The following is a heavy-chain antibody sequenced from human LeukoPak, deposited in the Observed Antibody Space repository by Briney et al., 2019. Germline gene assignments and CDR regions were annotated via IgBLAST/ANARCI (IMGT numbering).Heavy chain of an antibody. J-gene: IGHJ4*02. D-gene: IGHD5-12*01. CDR3: APDPNKWLRNY. CDR1: GFTFDDYG. CDR2: INWNGGTT. Sequence: PGGSLRLSCEASGFTFDDYGMSWVRQAPGKGLEWVSGINWNGGTTGYADSVKGRFTISRDNSKNTLYLQMNSLRAEDTAVYYCAPDPNKWLRNYWGQGTLVTVSS. V-gene: IGHV3-20*04.